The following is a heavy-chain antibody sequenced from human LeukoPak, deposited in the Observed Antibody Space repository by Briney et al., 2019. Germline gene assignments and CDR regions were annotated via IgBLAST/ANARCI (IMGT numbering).Heavy chain of an antibody. J-gene: IGHJ5*02. CDR2: MSHSGSA. Sequence: SETLSLTCTLSGGSVTTSSYYWGWIRQPPGKGLEWIGSMSHSGSAFYNPSLKSRVSISVDTSKNQFSLRVTSVTAADTALYYCARRSLREAYNRFDPWGRGTLVTVSS. D-gene: IGHD3-10*01. CDR3: ARRSLREAYNRFDP. CDR1: GGSVTTSSYY. V-gene: IGHV4-39*01.